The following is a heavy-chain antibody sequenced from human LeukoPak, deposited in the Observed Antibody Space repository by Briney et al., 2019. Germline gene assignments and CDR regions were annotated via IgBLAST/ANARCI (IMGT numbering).Heavy chain of an antibody. Sequence: SVKVSCKASGGTFSSYAISWVRQAPGQGLEWMGGIIPIFGTANYAQTFQGRVTITADESTSTAYMELSSLRSEDTAVYYCARVGAYCGGDCYSWYFDYWGQGTLVTVSS. CDR3: ARVGAYCGGDCYSWYFDY. CDR2: IIPIFGTA. J-gene: IGHJ4*02. V-gene: IGHV1-69*13. D-gene: IGHD2-21*01. CDR1: GGTFSSYA.